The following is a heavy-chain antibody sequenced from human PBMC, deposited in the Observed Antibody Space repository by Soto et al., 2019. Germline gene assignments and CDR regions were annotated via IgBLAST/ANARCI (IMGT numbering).Heavy chain of an antibody. CDR3: ARVRSRWQQLVRWFDP. V-gene: IGHV4-34*01. J-gene: IGHJ5*02. CDR2: INHSGST. D-gene: IGHD6-13*01. Sequence: NPSETLSLTCAVYGGSFSGYYWSWIRQPPGKGLEWIGEINHSGSTNYNPSLKSRVTISVDTSKNQFSLKLSSVTAADTAVYYCARVRSRWQQLVRWFDPWGQGTLVTVSS. CDR1: GGSFSGYY.